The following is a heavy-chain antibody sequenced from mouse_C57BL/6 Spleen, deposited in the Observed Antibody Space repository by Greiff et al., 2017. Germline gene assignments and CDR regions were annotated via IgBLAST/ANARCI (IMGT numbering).Heavy chain of an antibody. CDR2: IYPGSGNT. Sequence: VQLQESGAELVRPGASVKLSCKASGYTFTDYYITWVKPRPGQGLEWIARIYPGSGNTYYNEKFKGKATLTAEKSSSTAYMQLSSLTSEDSAVYFWARSSYDGYPAWFAYWGQGTLVTVSA. D-gene: IGHD2-3*01. J-gene: IGHJ3*01. CDR3: ARSSYDGYPAWFAY. CDR1: GYTFTDYY. V-gene: IGHV1-76*01.